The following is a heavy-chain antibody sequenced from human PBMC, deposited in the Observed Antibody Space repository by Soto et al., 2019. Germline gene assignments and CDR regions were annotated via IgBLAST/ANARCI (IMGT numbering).Heavy chain of an antibody. Sequence: PGGSLRLSCAASGFTFSNHAMSWVRQAPGKGLEWVSTVSGSGGGSYYGDSVEGRFTISRDNSNNMLFLQMNSLRAEDTALYYCAKSYCGGGRCFQFDCWGQGTQVNSPQ. D-gene: IGHD2-15*01. CDR2: VSGSGGGS. J-gene: IGHJ4*02. CDR1: GFTFSNHA. CDR3: AKSYCGGGRCFQFDC. V-gene: IGHV3-23*01.